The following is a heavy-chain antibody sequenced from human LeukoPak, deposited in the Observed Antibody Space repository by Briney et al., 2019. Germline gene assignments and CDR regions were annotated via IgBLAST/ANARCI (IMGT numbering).Heavy chain of an antibody. J-gene: IGHJ6*03. CDR3: ARDYSSSPYYYYYMDV. Sequence: PGGSLRLSCAASGFTFSDYYMSWIRQAPGKGLGGVSYISSSGSTIYYADSVKGRFTISRDNAKNSLYLQMNSLRAEDTAVYYCARDYSSSPYYYYYMDVWGKGTTVTVSS. V-gene: IGHV3-11*01. CDR1: GFTFSDYY. CDR2: ISSSGSTI. D-gene: IGHD6-6*01.